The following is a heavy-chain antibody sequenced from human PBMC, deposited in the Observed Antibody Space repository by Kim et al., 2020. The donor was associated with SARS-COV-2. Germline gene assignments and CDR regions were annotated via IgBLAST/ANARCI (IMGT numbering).Heavy chain of an antibody. V-gene: IGHV3-33*01. CDR3: ARSKDTAMVTGGNWYFDL. CDR2: IWYDGSNK. CDR1: GFTFSSYG. J-gene: IGHJ2*01. D-gene: IGHD5-18*01. Sequence: GGSLRLSCAASGFTFSSYGMHWVRQAPGKGLEWVAVIWYDGSNKYYADSVKGRFTISRDNSKNTLYLQMNSLRAEDTAVYYCARSKDTAMVTGGNWYFDLWGRGTLVTVSS.